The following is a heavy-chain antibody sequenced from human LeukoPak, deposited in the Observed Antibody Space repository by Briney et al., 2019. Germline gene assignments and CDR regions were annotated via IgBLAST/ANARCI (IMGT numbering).Heavy chain of an antibody. J-gene: IGHJ5*02. V-gene: IGHV4-61*02. CDR1: GGSISSGSYY. D-gene: IGHD3-10*01. CDR3: ARLRHYYGSGSQKKCWFDP. Sequence: PSETLSLTCTVSGGSISSGSYYWSWIRQPAGKGLEWIGRIYTSGSTNYNPSLKSRVTISVETSKNQFSLKLSSVTAADTAVYYCARLRHYYGSGSQKKCWFDPWGQGTLVTVSS. CDR2: IYTSGST.